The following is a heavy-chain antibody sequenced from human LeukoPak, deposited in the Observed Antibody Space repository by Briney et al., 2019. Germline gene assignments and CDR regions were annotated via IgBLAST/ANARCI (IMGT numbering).Heavy chain of an antibody. CDR3: ARGLRDEERHYGYYYMDV. V-gene: IGHV4-4*09. J-gene: IGHJ6*03. CDR1: GDSVSGYY. D-gene: IGHD3-22*01. Sequence: SETLSLTCTVSGDSVSGYYGSWIRQPPGKGLEWIGHFYTSANTNYNPSLKSRVTMSVDTSKNQFSLKLTSVTAADTAVYYCARGLRDEERHYGYYYMDVWGKGTTVTVSS. CDR2: FYTSANT.